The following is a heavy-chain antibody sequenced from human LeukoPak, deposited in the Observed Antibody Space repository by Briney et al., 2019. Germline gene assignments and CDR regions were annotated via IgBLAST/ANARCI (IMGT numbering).Heavy chain of an antibody. Sequence: GGSLRLSCAASGFTFSSYWMSWVRQAPGKGLEWVANIKQDGSEKYYVDSVKGRFTISRDNSKNTLYLQMNSLRAEDTAVYYCAKETASSGSIPNYFDYWGQGTLVTVSS. V-gene: IGHV3-7*03. CDR2: IKQDGSEK. CDR3: AKETASSGSIPNYFDY. D-gene: IGHD3-22*01. CDR1: GFTFSSYW. J-gene: IGHJ4*02.